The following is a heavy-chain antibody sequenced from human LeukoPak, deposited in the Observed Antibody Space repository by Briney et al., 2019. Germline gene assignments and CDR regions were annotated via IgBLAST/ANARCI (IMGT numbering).Heavy chain of an antibody. CDR3: ARHSWDYYDSSGYQGWFDP. CDR2: IYYSGST. D-gene: IGHD3-22*01. J-gene: IGHJ5*02. CDR1: GGSISSSSYY. Sequence: PSETLSLTCTVSGGSISSSSYYWGWIRQPPGKGLEWIGSIYYSGSTYYNPSLKSRVTISVDTSKNQFSLKLSSVTAADTAVYYCARHSWDYYDSSGYQGWFDPWGQGTLVTVSS. V-gene: IGHV4-39*01.